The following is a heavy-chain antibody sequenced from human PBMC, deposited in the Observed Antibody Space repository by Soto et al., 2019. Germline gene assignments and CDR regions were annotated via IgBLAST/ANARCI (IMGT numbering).Heavy chain of an antibody. D-gene: IGHD2-2*01. V-gene: IGHV3-48*02. Sequence: EVQLVESGGGLVQPGGSLRLSCAASGFTFSSYSMNWVRQAPGKGLEWVSYISSISSTIYYADSVKGRFTISRDNAKNSLYLQMNSLRDEDTAVYYCARDPLGYCSSTSCYQGGLPYYHGMDVWVQGTTVTVSS. J-gene: IGHJ6*02. CDR3: ARDPLGYCSSTSCYQGGLPYYHGMDV. CDR1: GFTFSSYS. CDR2: ISSISSTI.